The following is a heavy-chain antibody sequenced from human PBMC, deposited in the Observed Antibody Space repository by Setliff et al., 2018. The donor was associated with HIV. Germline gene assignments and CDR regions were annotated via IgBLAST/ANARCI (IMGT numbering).Heavy chain of an antibody. V-gene: IGHV4-4*09. D-gene: IGHD2-2*01. CDR1: SASISNYH. J-gene: IGHJ5*02. CDR2: IYTSGTT. Sequence: PSETLCLTCAVSSASISNYHWSWIRQTPGKGLEWIGSIYTSGTTNYNPSLEGRITTSVDLSKNHFSLNLHSVTAADTAVYYCAIGDEYPGVFQSWGQGKVVTVSS. CDR3: AIGDEYPGVFQS.